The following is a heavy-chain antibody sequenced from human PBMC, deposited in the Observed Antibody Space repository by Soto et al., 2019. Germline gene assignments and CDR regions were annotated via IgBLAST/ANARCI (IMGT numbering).Heavy chain of an antibody. Sequence: ASVKVSCKASGYAFTGYYMHWVRQAPGQGLEWMGWINPNSGGTNYAQKFQGWVTMTRDTSISTAYMELSRLRSDDTAVYYCAGDGYNGTARLYSSSGMEVGGKGPRVTAPS. CDR3: AGDGYNGTARLYSSSGMEV. CDR1: GYAFTGYY. V-gene: IGHV1-2*04. D-gene: IGHD3-10*01. CDR2: INPNSGGT. J-gene: IGHJ6*04.